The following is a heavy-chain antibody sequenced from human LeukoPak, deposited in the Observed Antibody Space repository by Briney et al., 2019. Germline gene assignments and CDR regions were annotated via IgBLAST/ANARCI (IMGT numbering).Heavy chain of an antibody. CDR2: ISGSGGST. Sequence: GGTLRLSCAASGFTFSSYVMTWVRQAPGKGLEWVSGISGSGGSTYYADSVKGRFTISRDNSKNTLYLQMNSLRAEDTAVYYCAKGDRFGAGYYYYMDVWGKGTTVTMSS. J-gene: IGHJ6*03. CDR1: GFTFSSYV. CDR3: AKGDRFGAGYYYYMDV. V-gene: IGHV3-23*01. D-gene: IGHD3-10*01.